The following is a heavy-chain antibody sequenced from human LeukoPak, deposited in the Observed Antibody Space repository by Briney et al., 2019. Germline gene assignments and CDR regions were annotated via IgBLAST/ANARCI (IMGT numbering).Heavy chain of an antibody. CDR3: ARGRLDYYDSSGYYYDNWFDP. Sequence: SETLSLTCAVYGGSFSGYNWSWIRQPPGKGLEWIGEINHSGSTNYNPSLKSRVTISVDTSKNQFSLKLSSVTAADTAVYYCARGRLDYYDSSGYYYDNWFDPWGQGTLVTVSS. J-gene: IGHJ5*02. V-gene: IGHV4-34*01. CDR1: GGSFSGYN. D-gene: IGHD3-22*01. CDR2: INHSGST.